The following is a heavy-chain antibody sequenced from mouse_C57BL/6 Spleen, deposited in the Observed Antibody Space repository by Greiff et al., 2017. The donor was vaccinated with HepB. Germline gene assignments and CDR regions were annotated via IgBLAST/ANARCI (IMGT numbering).Heavy chain of an antibody. CDR1: GYTFTSYW. V-gene: IGHV1-61*01. J-gene: IGHJ2*01. CDR3: ARDYYGSPFDY. Sequence: QVQLQQPGAELVRPGSSVKLSCKASGYTFTSYWMDWVKQRPGQGLEWIGNIYPSDSETHYNQKFKDKATLTVDKSSSTAYMQLSSLTSEDSAAYYCARDYYGSPFDYWGQGTTLTVSS. D-gene: IGHD1-1*01. CDR2: IYPSDSET.